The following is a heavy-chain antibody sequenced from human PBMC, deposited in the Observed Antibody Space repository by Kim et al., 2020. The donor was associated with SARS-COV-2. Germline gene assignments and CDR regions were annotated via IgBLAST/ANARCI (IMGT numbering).Heavy chain of an antibody. J-gene: IGHJ4*02. CDR2: IYYIGST. CDR3: ARLNIVVVVAAEFDY. D-gene: IGHD2-15*01. Sequence: SETLSLTCTVSGGSISSSSYYWGWIRQPPGKGLEWIGSIYYIGSTYYNPSLKRRVTISVDTSKKQFFLKLSSVTAADTAVYYFARLNIVVVVAAEFDYWGEGALVSVS. V-gene: IGHV4-39*01. CDR1: GGSISSSSYY.